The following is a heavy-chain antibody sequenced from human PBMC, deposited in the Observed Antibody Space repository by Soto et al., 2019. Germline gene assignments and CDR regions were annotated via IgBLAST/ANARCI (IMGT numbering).Heavy chain of an antibody. CDR2: INAGNGNT. V-gene: IGHV1-3*01. CDR1: GYTFTSYA. D-gene: IGHD3-22*01. J-gene: IGHJ4*02. CDR3: AREIQDSSGPNADY. Sequence: QVQLVQSGAEVKKPGASVKVSCKASGYTFTSYAMHWVRQAPGQRLEWMGWINAGNGNTKYSQKFQGRVTITRDTSASTAYMELSSLRSEETAVYYCAREIQDSSGPNADYWGQGTLVTVSS.